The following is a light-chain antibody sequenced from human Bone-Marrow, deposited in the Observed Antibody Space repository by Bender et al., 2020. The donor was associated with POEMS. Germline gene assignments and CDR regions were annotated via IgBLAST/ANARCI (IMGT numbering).Light chain of an antibody. V-gene: IGLV2-23*02. J-gene: IGLJ1*01. CDR3: CSYAGSGAGV. Sequence: QSALTQPRSVSGSPGQSITISCTGTNSDVGTYDLVSWYQQHPGKAPKLIISELNKRPSGVSNRFSGSKSGNTASLTISGLQAEDEADYYCCSYAGSGAGVFGTGTKVTVL. CDR1: NSDVGTYDL. CDR2: ELN.